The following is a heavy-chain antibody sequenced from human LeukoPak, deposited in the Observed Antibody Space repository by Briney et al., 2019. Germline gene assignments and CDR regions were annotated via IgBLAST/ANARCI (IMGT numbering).Heavy chain of an antibody. CDR1: GGSFSGYY. CDR3: ARDLTEYGSGSYYFDY. Sequence: SETLSLTCAVYGGSFSGYYWSWIRQPPGKGLEWIGEINHSGSTNYNPSLKSRVTISVDTSKNQFSLKLSSVTAADTAVYYCARDLTEYGSGSYYFDYWGQGTLVTVSS. CDR2: INHSGST. J-gene: IGHJ4*02. D-gene: IGHD3-10*01. V-gene: IGHV4-34*01.